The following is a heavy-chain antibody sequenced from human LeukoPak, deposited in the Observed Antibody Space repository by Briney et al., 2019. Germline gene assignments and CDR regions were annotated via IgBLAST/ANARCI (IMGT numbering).Heavy chain of an antibody. D-gene: IGHD2-8*01. CDR1: GFSFGSYP. CDR3: AKGKINHNGAFDA. Sequence: GGSLRLSCAGSGFSFGSYPMSWVRQAPGKGLEWVSSISDFVDNTYYADSVKGRFTIPRDNSEKSLYLQMSSLRVEDTAVYYCAKGKINHNGAFDAWGQGTRVTVSS. CDR2: ISDFVDNT. V-gene: IGHV3-23*01. J-gene: IGHJ3*01.